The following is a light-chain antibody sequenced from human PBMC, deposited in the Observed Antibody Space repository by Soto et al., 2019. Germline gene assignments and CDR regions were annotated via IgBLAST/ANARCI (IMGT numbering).Light chain of an antibody. CDR1: SSDVGGYNY. V-gene: IGLV2-8*01. CDR3: SSFAGNNNLV. Sequence: QSPLTQPPSASGSPGQSVTISCTGTSSDVGGYNYVSWYQQHPGKAPKLMISEVSKRPSGVPDLFSGSKSGNTASLTVSGLQAEDEADYYCSSFAGNNNLVFGGGTKLTVL. CDR2: EVS. J-gene: IGLJ2*01.